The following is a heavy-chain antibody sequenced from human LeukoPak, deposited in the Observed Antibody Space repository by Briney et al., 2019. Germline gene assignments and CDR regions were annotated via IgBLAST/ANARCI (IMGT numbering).Heavy chain of an antibody. J-gene: IGHJ6*02. CDR2: IYYSGST. D-gene: IGHD3-22*01. Sequence: XXXPXXXLXWXXYIYYSGSTNYNPSLKSRVTISVDTSKNQFSLKLSSVTAADTAVYYCARDSYYYDSSGYYYSYYGMDVWGQGTTVTVSS. V-gene: IGHV4-59*01. CDR3: ARDSYYYDSSGYYYSYYGMDV.